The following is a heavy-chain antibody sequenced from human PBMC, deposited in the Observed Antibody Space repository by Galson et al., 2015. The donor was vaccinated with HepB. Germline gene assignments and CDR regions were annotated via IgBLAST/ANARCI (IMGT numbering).Heavy chain of an antibody. D-gene: IGHD6-13*01. J-gene: IGHJ6*02. CDR3: ARKAYSSSWEQDYYYYGMDV. CDR1: GGSISSSSYY. CDR2: IYYSGST. Sequence: SETLSLTCTVSGGSISSSSYYWGWIRQPPGKGLEWIGSIYYSGSTYYNPSLKSRVTISVDTSKNQFSLKLSSVTAADTAVYYCARKAYSSSWEQDYYYYGMDVWGQGTTVTVSS. V-gene: IGHV4-39*01.